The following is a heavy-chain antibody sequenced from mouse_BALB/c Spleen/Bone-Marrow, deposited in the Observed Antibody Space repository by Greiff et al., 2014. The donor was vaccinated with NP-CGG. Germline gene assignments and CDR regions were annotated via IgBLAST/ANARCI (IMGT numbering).Heavy chain of an antibody. CDR3: ARGGLGLDY. D-gene: IGHD3-3*01. J-gene: IGHJ2*01. Sequence: VQLQQSGPELVKPGASVKISCKASGYAFSSSWMNWVKQRPGQGLEWIGRIYPGDGDTNYNGKFKGKATLTVDKSSSTAYMQLSSLTSVDSAVYFCARGGLGLDYWGQGTTLTVSS. CDR2: IYPGDGDT. V-gene: IGHV1-82*01. CDR1: GYAFSSSW.